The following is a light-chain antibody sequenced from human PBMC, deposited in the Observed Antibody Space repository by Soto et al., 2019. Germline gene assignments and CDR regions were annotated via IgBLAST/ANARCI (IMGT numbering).Light chain of an antibody. Sequence: DIQMTQSPSSLSASVGDRVAITCRASQSISSYLNWYQQKPGKAPKLLIYAASSLQSGVPSRFSGSGSGIDFTLTISSLQPEDFATYYCHQSYSTRYTFGQGTKLEIK. V-gene: IGKV1-39*01. CDR3: HQSYSTRYT. CDR1: QSISSY. J-gene: IGKJ2*01. CDR2: AAS.